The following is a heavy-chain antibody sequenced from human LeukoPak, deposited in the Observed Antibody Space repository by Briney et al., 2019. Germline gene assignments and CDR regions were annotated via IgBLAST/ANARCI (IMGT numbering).Heavy chain of an antibody. J-gene: IGHJ4*02. CDR1: GFTFSSYA. D-gene: IGHD4-17*01. Sequence: GGSLRLSCAASGFTFSSYAMHWVRQAPGKGLEWVAVISYDGSNKYYADSVKGRFTISRDNAKNSLYLQMNSLRDEDTALYYCARGEVTTVTTYLDYWGQGTLVTVSS. CDR3: ARGEVTTVTTYLDY. CDR2: ISYDGSNK. V-gene: IGHV3-30-3*01.